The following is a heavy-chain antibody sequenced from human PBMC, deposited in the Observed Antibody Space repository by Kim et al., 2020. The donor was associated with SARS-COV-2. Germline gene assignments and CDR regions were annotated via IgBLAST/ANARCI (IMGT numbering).Heavy chain of an antibody. J-gene: IGHJ6*02. CDR3: AGSGDIVVEPVASPLGYYGMDV. Sequence: GESLKISCKGSGYSFTSYWIGWVRQMPGKGLEWMGIIYPGDSDTRYSPSFQGQVTISADKSISTAYLQWSSLKASDTAMYYCAGSGDIVVEPVASPLGYYGMDVWGQGTTVTVSS. CDR2: IYPGDSDT. CDR1: GYSFTSYW. V-gene: IGHV5-51*01. D-gene: IGHD2-2*01.